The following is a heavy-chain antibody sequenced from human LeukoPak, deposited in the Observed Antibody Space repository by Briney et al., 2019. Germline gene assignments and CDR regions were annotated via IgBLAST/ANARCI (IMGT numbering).Heavy chain of an antibody. D-gene: IGHD4-17*01. J-gene: IGHJ4*02. CDR3: ANEIRPNDY. CDR2: ISISGTKT. V-gene: IGHV3-23*01. Sequence: GGSQRPSCAASGFTFSSYAMSWVRQAPGKGLEWVSAISISGTKTYYGDSVKGRFIISRDNSKNTLYLQMNSLRVEDTAVYYCANEIRPNDYWGQGTLVTVSS. CDR1: GFTFSSYA.